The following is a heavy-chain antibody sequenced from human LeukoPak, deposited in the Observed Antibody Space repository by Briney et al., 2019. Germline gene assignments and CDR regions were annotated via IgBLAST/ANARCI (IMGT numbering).Heavy chain of an antibody. CDR1: GYTFTSYG. Sequence: ASVTVSCKASGYTFTSYGISWVRQAPGQGLEWMGWISAYNGNTNYAQKLQGRVTMTTDTSTSTAYMELRSLRSDDTAVYYCAREAYCSGGSCYPPYYYYGMDVWGQGTTVTVSS. J-gene: IGHJ6*02. CDR2: ISAYNGNT. V-gene: IGHV1-18*01. CDR3: AREAYCSGGSCYPPYYYYGMDV. D-gene: IGHD2-15*01.